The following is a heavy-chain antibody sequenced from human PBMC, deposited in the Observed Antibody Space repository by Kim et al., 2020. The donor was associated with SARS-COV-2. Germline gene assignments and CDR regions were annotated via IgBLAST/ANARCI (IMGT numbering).Heavy chain of an antibody. CDR3: ARNSIAAAGHLDWFDP. Sequence: SETLSLTCTVSGGSISSSSYYWGWIRQPPGKGLEWIGSIYYSGSTYYNPSLKSRVTISVDTSKNQFSLKLSSVTAADTAVYYCARNSIAAAGHLDWFDPWGQGTLVTVSS. J-gene: IGHJ5*02. CDR1: GGSISSSSYY. V-gene: IGHV4-39*01. CDR2: IYYSGST. D-gene: IGHD6-13*01.